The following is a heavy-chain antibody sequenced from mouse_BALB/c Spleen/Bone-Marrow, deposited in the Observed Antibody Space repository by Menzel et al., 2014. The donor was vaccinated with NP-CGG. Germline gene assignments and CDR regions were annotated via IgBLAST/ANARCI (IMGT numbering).Heavy chain of an antibody. Sequence: EVKLVESGGGLVQPGGSLRLSCTTSGFTFXDYYMSWVRQPPGKALEWLAFIRNKANGYTTEYSASVKGRFTISRDNSQSILYLQMNTLRAEDSATYYCARFPMDYWGQGTSVTVSS. J-gene: IGHJ4*01. CDR1: GFTFXDYY. CDR2: IRNKANGYTT. V-gene: IGHV7-3*02. CDR3: ARFPMDY.